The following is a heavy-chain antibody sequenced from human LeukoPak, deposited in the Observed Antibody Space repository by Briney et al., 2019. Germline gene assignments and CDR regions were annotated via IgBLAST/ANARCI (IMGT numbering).Heavy chain of an antibody. J-gene: IGHJ4*02. D-gene: IGHD6-13*01. CDR3: AREGGYSSSWYNY. V-gene: IGHV3-48*03. CDR2: ISSSGSTI. CDR1: GFTFSSYE. Sequence: GGSLRLSCAASGFTFSSYEMHWVRQAPGKGLEWVSYISSSGSTIYYADSVKGRFTISRDNAKNSLYLQMNSLRAEDTAVYYCAREGGYSSSWYNYWGQGTLVTVSS.